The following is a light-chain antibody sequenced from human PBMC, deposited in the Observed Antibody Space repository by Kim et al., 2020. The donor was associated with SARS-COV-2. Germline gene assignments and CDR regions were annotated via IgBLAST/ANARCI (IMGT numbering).Light chain of an antibody. J-gene: IGLJ2*01. CDR1: KLGDKY. CDR3: QAWDSSTVV. Sequence: VSPEQTASITCSGDKLGDKYACWYQQKPGQSPVLVIYQDSKRPSGIPERFSGSNSGNTATLTISGTQAMDEADYYCQAWDSSTVVFGGGTKLTVL. V-gene: IGLV3-1*01. CDR2: QDS.